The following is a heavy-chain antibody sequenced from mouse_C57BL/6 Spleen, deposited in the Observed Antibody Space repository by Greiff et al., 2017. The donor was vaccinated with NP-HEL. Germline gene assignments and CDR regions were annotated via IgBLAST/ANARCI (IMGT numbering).Heavy chain of an antibody. CDR1: GYTFTDYN. D-gene: IGHD2-1*01. Sequence: VQLQQSGPELVKPGASVKIPCKASGYTFTDYNMDWVKQSHGKSLEWIGDINPNNGGTIYNQKFKGKATLTVDKSSSTAYMELRSLTSEDTAVYYCARSFYGNSYYYAMDYWGQGTSVTVSS. V-gene: IGHV1-18*01. CDR2: INPNNGGT. CDR3: ARSFYGNSYYYAMDY. J-gene: IGHJ4*01.